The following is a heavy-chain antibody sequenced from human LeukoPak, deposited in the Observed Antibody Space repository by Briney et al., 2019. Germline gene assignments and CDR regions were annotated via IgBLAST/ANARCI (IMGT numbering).Heavy chain of an antibody. CDR2: ISYDGSNK. CDR1: GFTFSSYG. D-gene: IGHD1-26*01. CDR3: ARDDRRSFT. J-gene: IGHJ5*02. V-gene: IGHV3-30*03. Sequence: GGSLRLSCAASGFTFSSYGMHWVRQAPAKGQELVAVISYDGSNKYYADSLKGRFTISRDNSNNTLYLQMNRLRSEARAVYYCARDDRRSFTWGQGTLVTVSS.